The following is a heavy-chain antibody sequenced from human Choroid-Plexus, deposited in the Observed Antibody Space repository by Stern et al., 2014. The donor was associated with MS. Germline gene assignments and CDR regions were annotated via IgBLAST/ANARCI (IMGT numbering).Heavy chain of an antibody. CDR1: GFTFSPYS. V-gene: IGHV3-48*01. J-gene: IGHJ4*02. CDR3: ATSITGIKGFDY. CDR2: ISGSSATI. Sequence: VQLVQSGGGLVQPGGSLRLSCVASGFTFSPYSMNWVRQAPGKGLEWISYISGSSATIHYADSVKGRFTISRDNAQDSLYLQMNSLRREDTAVYYCATSITGIKGFDYWGQGALVTVSS. D-gene: IGHD1-14*01.